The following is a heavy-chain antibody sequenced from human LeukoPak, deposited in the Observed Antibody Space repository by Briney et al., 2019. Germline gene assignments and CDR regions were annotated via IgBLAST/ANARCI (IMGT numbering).Heavy chain of an antibody. Sequence: ASVKVSCKASGGTFSSYAISWVRQAPGQGLEWMGRIIPILGIANYAQKFQGRVTITADKSTSTAYMELSSLRSEVTAVYYCARRDIPDSSGYYSFDYWGQGTLVTVSS. CDR2: IIPILGIA. V-gene: IGHV1-69*04. CDR3: ARRDIPDSSGYYSFDY. J-gene: IGHJ4*02. CDR1: GGTFSSYA. D-gene: IGHD3-22*01.